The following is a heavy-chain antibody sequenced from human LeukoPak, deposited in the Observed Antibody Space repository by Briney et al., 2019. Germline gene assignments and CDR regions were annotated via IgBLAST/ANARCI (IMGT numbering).Heavy chain of an antibody. CDR3: ARTLEPYDRNWFDP. CDR1: GYSISSSYY. Sequence: SETLSLTCTVSGYSISSSYYWSWIRQPPGKGLEWIGYIYYSGSTNYNPSLKSRVTISVDTSKNQFSLKLSSVTAADTAVYYCARTLEPYDRNWFDPWGQGTLVTVSS. J-gene: IGHJ5*02. D-gene: IGHD3-3*01. V-gene: IGHV4-61*01. CDR2: IYYSGST.